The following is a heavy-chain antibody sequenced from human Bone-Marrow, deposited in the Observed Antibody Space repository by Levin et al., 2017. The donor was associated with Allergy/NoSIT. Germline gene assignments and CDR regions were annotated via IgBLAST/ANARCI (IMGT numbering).Heavy chain of an antibody. Sequence: GGSLRPSCAASGFTVSSNYMSWVRQAPGKGLEWVSVIYSGGSTYYADSVKGRFTISRDNSKNTLYLQMNSLRAEDTAVYYCARGFSPVQNAFDIWGQGTMVTVSS. J-gene: IGHJ3*02. CDR1: GFTVSSNY. D-gene: IGHD1-1*01. CDR2: IYSGGST. CDR3: ARGFSPVQNAFDI. V-gene: IGHV3-53*01.